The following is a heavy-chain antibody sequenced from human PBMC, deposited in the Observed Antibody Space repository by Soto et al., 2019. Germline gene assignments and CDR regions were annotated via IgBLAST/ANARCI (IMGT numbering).Heavy chain of an antibody. V-gene: IGHV1-18*01. CDR1: GYTFTSYG. D-gene: IGHD3-22*01. CDR3: ARDTYDYYDSSGYPDY. CDR2: ISAFNGNT. Sequence: GASVKVSCKASGYTFTSYGISWVRQAPGQGLEWMGWISAFNGNTNYAQKFQGRVTMTTDTSTSTAYMELRSLRSDDTAVYYCARDTYDYYDSSGYPDYWGQGTLVTVSS. J-gene: IGHJ4*02.